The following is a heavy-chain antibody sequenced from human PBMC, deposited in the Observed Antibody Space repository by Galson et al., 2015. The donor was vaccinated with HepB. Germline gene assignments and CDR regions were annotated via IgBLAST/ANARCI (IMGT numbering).Heavy chain of an antibody. V-gene: IGHV1-8*01. D-gene: IGHD3-16*02. CDR1: GYTFTSYD. CDR2: MNPNSGNT. CDR3: ARGRVYYDYIWGSYRWGSRSYYYYYMDV. Sequence: SVKVSCKASGYTFTSYDINWVRQATGQGLEWMGWMNPNSGNTGYAQKFQGRVTMTRNTSISTAYMELSSLRSEDTAVYYCARGRVYYDYIWGSYRWGSRSYYYYYMDVWGKGTTVTVSS. J-gene: IGHJ6*03.